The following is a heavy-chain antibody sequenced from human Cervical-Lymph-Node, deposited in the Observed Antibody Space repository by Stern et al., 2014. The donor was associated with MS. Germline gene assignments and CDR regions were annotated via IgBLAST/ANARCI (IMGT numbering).Heavy chain of an antibody. V-gene: IGHV3-21*01. Sequence: EMQLVESGGGLVKPGGSLRLSCAASGFTFSSYSMNWVRQAPGKGLEWVAYISSGGSYIYYADSLKGRFTISRDNAKNSLYLQMNSLRAEDTAVYYCARGRGGNYRYYFDYWGQGTLVTVSS. J-gene: IGHJ4*02. CDR2: ISSGGSYI. CDR1: GFTFSSYS. CDR3: ARGRGGNYRYYFDY. D-gene: IGHD4-23*01.